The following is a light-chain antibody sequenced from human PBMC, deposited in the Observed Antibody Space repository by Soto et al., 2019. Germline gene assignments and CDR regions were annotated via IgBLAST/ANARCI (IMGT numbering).Light chain of an antibody. J-gene: IGLJ2*01. V-gene: IGLV1-44*01. CDR1: RSNIGGNF. Sequence: QSVLTQPPSASGTPGQGVTISCSGSRSNIGGNFVNWYQQFPGSAPKLLIYNDDQRPSGVPDRFSASKSGTSASLAISGLQSKDEADYYCATWDDSLNVLFGGVTKLTVL. CDR3: ATWDDSLNVL. CDR2: NDD.